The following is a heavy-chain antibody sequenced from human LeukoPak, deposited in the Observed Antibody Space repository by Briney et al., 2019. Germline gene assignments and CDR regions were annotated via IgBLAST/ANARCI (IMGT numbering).Heavy chain of an antibody. CDR3: AREDTAMDKPYDY. J-gene: IGHJ4*02. CDR1: GFTFSSYA. Sequence: GGSLRLSCAVSGFTFSSYAMSWVRPAPGKGMEWVSAISGSGGSTYYADSVKGRFTISRDNSKNTLYLQMNSLRAEDTAVYYCAREDTAMDKPYDYWGQGTLVTVSS. V-gene: IGHV3-23*01. D-gene: IGHD5-18*01. CDR2: ISGSGGST.